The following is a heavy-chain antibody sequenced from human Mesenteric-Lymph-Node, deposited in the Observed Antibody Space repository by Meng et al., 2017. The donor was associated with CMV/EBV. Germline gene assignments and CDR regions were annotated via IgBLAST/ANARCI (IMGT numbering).Heavy chain of an antibody. CDR2: MDPNNGNT. V-gene: IGHV1-8*01. D-gene: IGHD2-2*01. CDR3: ATNYCSTTSCFYDY. J-gene: IGHJ4*02. CDR1: GYSFTNND. Sequence: ASVKVSCKASGYSFTNNDIHWMRQATGQGLEWMGWMDPNNGNTGYAQKFRGRLTMTSDTSISTAYMELSSLRSEDTAVYYCATNYCSTTSCFYDYWGQGTLVTVSS.